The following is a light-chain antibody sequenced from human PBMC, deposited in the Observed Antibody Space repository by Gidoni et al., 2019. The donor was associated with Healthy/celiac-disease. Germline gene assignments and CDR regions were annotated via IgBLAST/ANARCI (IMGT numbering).Light chain of an antibody. Sequence: IQMTQSPSSASASVGDRVTITCRASQGISSWLAWYQEKPVKATKLLIYAASSLQSVVPSRFSDRGSGGDFTVTNSSLQPEDCATYYYQRDNSFPPTFXQXTKVEIK. CDR1: QGISSW. V-gene: IGKV1-12*01. CDR2: AAS. J-gene: IGKJ1*01. CDR3: QRDNSFPPT.